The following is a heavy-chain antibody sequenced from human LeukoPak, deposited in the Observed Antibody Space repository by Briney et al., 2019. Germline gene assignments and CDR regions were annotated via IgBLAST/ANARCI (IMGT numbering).Heavy chain of an antibody. J-gene: IGHJ3*02. Sequence: ASVKVSCKASGFTFTSSAVQWVRQARGQRLEWIGWIVVGSGNTNYAQKFQERVTITRDMSTSTAYMELSSLRSEDTAVYYCAAGGYCYDSSGYLNLDAFDIWGQGTMVTVSS. V-gene: IGHV1-58*01. CDR3: AAGGYCYDSSGYLNLDAFDI. D-gene: IGHD3-22*01. CDR1: GFTFTSSA. CDR2: IVVGSGNT.